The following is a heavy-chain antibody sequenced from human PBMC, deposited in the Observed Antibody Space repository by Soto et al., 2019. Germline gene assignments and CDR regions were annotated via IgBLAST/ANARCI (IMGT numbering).Heavy chain of an antibody. CDR2: INHSGSS. CDR1: GGSFSGYI. D-gene: IGHD1-26*01. Sequence: SETLSVTCAVSGGSFSGYIWTWIRQTPGKGLQWIGQINHSGSSIYNPSLKNRVTISTMSNNKFSLELSSVTAADTAVYYCTRGLFSGSSYSGSWYYFDSWGQGTMVT. V-gene: IGHV4-34*01. CDR3: TRGLFSGSSYSGSWYYFDS. J-gene: IGHJ4*02.